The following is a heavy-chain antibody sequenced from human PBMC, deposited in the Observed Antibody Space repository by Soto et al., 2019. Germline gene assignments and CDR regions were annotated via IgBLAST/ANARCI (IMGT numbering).Heavy chain of an antibody. V-gene: IGHV3-21*01. D-gene: IGHD2-2*01. Sequence: GGSLRLSCTVSGFAFNNYGINWVRQAPGKGLEWVSSISKSDYTYHSDSVKGRFAISRDNAKSPVSLQMNTLTAEDTAVYYCASGDSIIIPAVSDFWGQGTLVTVSS. CDR2: ISKSDYT. J-gene: IGHJ4*02. CDR3: ASGDSIIIPAVSDF. CDR1: GFAFNNYG.